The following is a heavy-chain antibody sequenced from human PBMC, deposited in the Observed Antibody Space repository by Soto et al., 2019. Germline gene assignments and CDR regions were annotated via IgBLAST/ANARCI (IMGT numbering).Heavy chain of an antibody. V-gene: IGHV4-34*01. CDR2: INHSGST. CDR3: ARGRTDYSTDFDY. Sequence: SETLSLTCAVYGGSFSGYYWSWIRQPPGKGLEWIGEINHSGSTYYNPSLKSRVTISVDRSKNQFSLKLSSVTAADTAVYYCARGRTDYSTDFDYWGQGTLVTVSS. CDR1: GGSFSGYY. D-gene: IGHD3-9*01. J-gene: IGHJ4*02.